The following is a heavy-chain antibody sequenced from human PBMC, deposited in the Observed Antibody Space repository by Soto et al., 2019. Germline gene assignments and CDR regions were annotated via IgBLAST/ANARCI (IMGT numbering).Heavy chain of an antibody. CDR3: TRVQPPVTTFFPY. CDR2: IYYSGST. Sequence: CSVSGGTIRRGGYYGCWIRQPPGKGLEWIGYIYYSGSTYYNPSLKSRVTISVDTSKNQFSLKLSSVTAADTAVFECTRVQPPVTTFFPYW. D-gene: IGHD4-4*01. V-gene: IGHV4-30-4*01. CDR1: GGTIRRGGYY. J-gene: IGHJ4*01.